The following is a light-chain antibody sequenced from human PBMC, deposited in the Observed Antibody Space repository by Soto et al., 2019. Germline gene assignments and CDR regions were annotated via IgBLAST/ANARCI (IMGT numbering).Light chain of an antibody. J-gene: IGKJ1*01. CDR2: RAS. CDR3: QQYYISWS. Sequence: DIQSTQSPSSLSASVGDRVTITCRASQSISTYLEWFQQKPGKAPKLLIYRASTLKSGVPSRFSGSGSGTEFTLTISSLQPEDFATYSCQQYYISWSFGQGTKVDIK. V-gene: IGKV1-5*03. CDR1: QSISTY.